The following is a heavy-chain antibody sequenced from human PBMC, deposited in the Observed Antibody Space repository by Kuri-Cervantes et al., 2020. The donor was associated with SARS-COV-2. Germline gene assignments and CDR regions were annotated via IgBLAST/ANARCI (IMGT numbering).Heavy chain of an antibody. V-gene: IGHV3-11*04. CDR3: ARAAFYYYYYYMDV. J-gene: IGHJ6*03. CDR1: GFTFSDYY. Sequence: GGSLRLSCAASGFTFSDYYMSWIRQAPGKGLEWVSYISSSGSTIYYADSVKGRFTISRDNSKNTLYLQMNSLRAEDTAVYYCARAAFYYYYYYMDVWGKGTTVTVSS. CDR2: ISSSGSTI.